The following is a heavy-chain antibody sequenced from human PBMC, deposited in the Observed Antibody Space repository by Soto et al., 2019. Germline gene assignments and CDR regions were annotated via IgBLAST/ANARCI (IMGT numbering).Heavy chain of an antibody. V-gene: IGHV3-48*02. CDR2: ISSSSSTI. J-gene: IGHJ5*02. D-gene: IGHD3-16*02. Sequence: EVPLVESGGGLVQPGGSLRLSCAASGFTFSSYSMNWGRQAPGKGLEWVSYISSSSSTIYYADSVKGRFTISRDNAKNSLYLQMNSLRDEDTAVYYCARGEGDYVWGSYRTYNWFDPWGQGTLVTVSS. CDR1: GFTFSSYS. CDR3: ARGEGDYVWGSYRTYNWFDP.